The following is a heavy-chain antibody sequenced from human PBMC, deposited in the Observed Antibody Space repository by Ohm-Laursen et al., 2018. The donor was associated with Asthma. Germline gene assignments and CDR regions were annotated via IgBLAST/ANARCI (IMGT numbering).Heavy chain of an antibody. D-gene: IGHD2-2*01. CDR2: IWYDGSNK. J-gene: IGHJ3*02. V-gene: IGHV3-33*01. Sequence: SLRLSCSASGFTFSSYGMHWVRQAPGKGLEWVAVIWYDGSNKYYADSVKGRFTISRDNSKNTLYLQMNSLRAEDTAVYYCARSTLGYCSSTSCYEYADFAFDIWGQGTMVTVSS. CDR1: GFTFSSYG. CDR3: ARSTLGYCSSTSCYEYADFAFDI.